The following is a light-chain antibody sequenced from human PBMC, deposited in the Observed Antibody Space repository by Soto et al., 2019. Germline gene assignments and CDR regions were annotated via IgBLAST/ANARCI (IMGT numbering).Light chain of an antibody. V-gene: IGKV3-11*01. CDR1: QLVSSY. CDR3: QQRSNWPPA. J-gene: IGKJ1*01. Sequence: VLTQSPATLSLSPGERATLSCRASQLVSSYLAWCQHKPGQAPRPLIYDASDRATGVPPRFSGSGSGTDFTLTISSLEPEDSAVYYCQQRSNWPPAFGQGTKVDIK. CDR2: DAS.